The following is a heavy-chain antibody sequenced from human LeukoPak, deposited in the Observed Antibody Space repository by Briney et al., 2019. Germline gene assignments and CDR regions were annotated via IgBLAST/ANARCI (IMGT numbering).Heavy chain of an antibody. Sequence: PGGSLRLSCAASGFTFSSYAMSWVRQAPGKGLEWVSAISGSGGSTYYADSVKGRFTISRDNSKNTLYLQMNSLRAEDTAVYYCAKCYGPGIAAAGTVYWGQETLVTVSS. J-gene: IGHJ4*02. D-gene: IGHD6-13*01. CDR2: ISGSGGST. V-gene: IGHV3-23*01. CDR3: AKCYGPGIAAAGTVY. CDR1: GFTFSSYA.